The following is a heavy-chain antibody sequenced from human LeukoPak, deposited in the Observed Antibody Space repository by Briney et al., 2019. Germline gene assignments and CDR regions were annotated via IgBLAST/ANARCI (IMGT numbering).Heavy chain of an antibody. J-gene: IGHJ4*02. CDR2: IYHSGST. Sequence: SETLSLTCAVYGGSFSGYYWGWIRQPPGKGLEWIGSIYHSGSTYYNPSLKSRVTISVDTSKNQFSLKLSSVTAADTAVYYCARGARWSPLTYYFDYWGQGTLVTVSS. CDR1: GGSFSGYY. V-gene: IGHV4-38-2*01. D-gene: IGHD4-23*01. CDR3: ARGARWSPLTYYFDY.